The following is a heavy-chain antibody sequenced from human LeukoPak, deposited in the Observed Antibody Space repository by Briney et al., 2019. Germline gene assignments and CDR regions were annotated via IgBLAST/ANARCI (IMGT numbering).Heavy chain of an antibody. Sequence: SQTLSLTCTVSGGSISSGDYYWSWIRQPPGKGLEWIGYIYYSGSTYYNPSLKSRVTISVDTSKNQFSLKLSSVTAADTAVYYCARDYSSGWYPNWFDPWGQGTLVTVSS. D-gene: IGHD6-19*01. CDR1: GGSISSGDYY. CDR2: IYYSGST. V-gene: IGHV4-30-4*08. J-gene: IGHJ5*02. CDR3: ARDYSSGWYPNWFDP.